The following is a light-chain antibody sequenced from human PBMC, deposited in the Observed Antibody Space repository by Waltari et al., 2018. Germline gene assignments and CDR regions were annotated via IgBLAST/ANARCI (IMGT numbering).Light chain of an antibody. CDR3: ATWDDSLKAVV. J-gene: IGLJ2*01. Sequence: QSVLTQPPSASGTPGQRVTISCSGGTSNIGGNPVNGYRHPPGKAPELVIYTNNTRPSWVPDRFSGFKAVTSASLAISGRQAEDEADYYCATWDDSLKAVVFGGGTKLAVL. V-gene: IGLV1-44*01. CDR1: TSNIGGNP. CDR2: TNN.